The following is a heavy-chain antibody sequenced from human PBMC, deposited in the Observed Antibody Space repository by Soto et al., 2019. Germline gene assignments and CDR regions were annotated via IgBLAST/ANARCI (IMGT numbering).Heavy chain of an antibody. CDR1: RFTFISYD. CDR3: ARYGGYCTSTNCYNYGMDV. V-gene: IGHV3-48*02. J-gene: IGHJ6*02. Sequence: PGGSLRLSCAASRFTFISYDMNWVRQAPGKGLEWVSYISSSSSPIYYADSVKGRFTISRDNAKNSLYLQMNSLRDEDTAVYYCARYGGYCTSTNCYNYGMDVWGQGTTVTVSS. D-gene: IGHD2-2*02. CDR2: ISSSSSPI.